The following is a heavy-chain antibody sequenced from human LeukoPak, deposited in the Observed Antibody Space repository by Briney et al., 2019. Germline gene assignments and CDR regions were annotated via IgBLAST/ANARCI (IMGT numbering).Heavy chain of an antibody. V-gene: IGHV3-33*01. J-gene: IGHJ4*02. Sequence: GGSLRFSCAASGFTFSSYGMHWVRQAPGKGLEWVAVIWYDGSNKYYADSVKGRFTISRDNSKNTLYLQMNSLRAEDTAVYYCARDGRTGFYFDYWGQGTLVTVSS. CDR2: IWYDGSNK. CDR3: ARDGRTGFYFDY. D-gene: IGHD1-1*01. CDR1: GFTFSSYG.